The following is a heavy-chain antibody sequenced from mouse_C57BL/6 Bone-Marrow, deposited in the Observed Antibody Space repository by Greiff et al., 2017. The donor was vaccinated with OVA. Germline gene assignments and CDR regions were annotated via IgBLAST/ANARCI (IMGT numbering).Heavy chain of an antibody. CDR1: GYTFTSYW. V-gene: IGHV1-61*01. J-gene: IGHJ2*01. D-gene: IGHD3-2*02. CDR3: ASGSSGLYYVGD. Sequence: QVQLQQPGAELVRPGSSVKLSCKASGYTFTSYWMDWVKQRPGQGLEWIGNIYPSDSETHYNQKFKDKATFTVDKSSSTAYMQLSSLTSEDAAVCYGASGSSGLYYVGDRGQGTTLTVAS. CDR2: IYPSDSET.